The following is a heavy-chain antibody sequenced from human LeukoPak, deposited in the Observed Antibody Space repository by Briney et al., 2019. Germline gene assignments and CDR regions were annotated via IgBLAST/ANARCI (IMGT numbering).Heavy chain of an antibody. Sequence: GGSLRLSCAASGFTFSSYGMNWVRRAPGKGLEWFSYISGSGSTIYDADSVKGRFIISRDNAKNSLYLQMNSLRAEDTAVYYCARRGRGYSDGGGDDYWGQGTVVTVSS. D-gene: IGHD5-18*01. CDR2: ISGSGSTI. CDR3: ARRGRGYSDGGGDDY. J-gene: IGHJ4*02. CDR1: GFTFSSYG. V-gene: IGHV3-48*03.